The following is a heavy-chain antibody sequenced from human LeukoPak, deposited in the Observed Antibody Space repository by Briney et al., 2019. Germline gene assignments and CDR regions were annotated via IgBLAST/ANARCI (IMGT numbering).Heavy chain of an antibody. CDR1: GFTFSSYS. Sequence: PGGSLRLSCAASGFTFSSYSMNWVRQAPGKGLEWVSSISSSSSYIYYADSVKGRFTISRDNSKDTVYLQMNSLRAEDTAVYYCAKGGVMITFGGLIALHFFDYWGQGILVTVSS. D-gene: IGHD3-16*02. J-gene: IGHJ4*02. CDR2: ISSSSSYI. CDR3: AKGGVMITFGGLIALHFFDY. V-gene: IGHV3-21*04.